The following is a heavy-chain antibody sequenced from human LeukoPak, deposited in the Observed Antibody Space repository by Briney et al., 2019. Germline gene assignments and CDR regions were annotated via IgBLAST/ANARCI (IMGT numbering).Heavy chain of an antibody. J-gene: IGHJ4*02. CDR3: ARAGQWLVLYYFDY. Sequence: ASVKVSCKASGYTFTGYYMHWVRQAPGQGLEWMGWINPNGGGTNYAQKFQGRVTMTRDTSISTAYMELSRLRSDDTAVYYCARAGQWLVLYYFDYWGQGTLVTVSS. CDR1: GYTFTGYY. CDR2: INPNGGGT. D-gene: IGHD6-19*01. V-gene: IGHV1-2*02.